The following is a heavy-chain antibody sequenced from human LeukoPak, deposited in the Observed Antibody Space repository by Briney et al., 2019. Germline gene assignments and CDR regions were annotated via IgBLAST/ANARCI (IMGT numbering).Heavy chain of an antibody. CDR1: GGSISDYY. CDR3: ARSPFFWGGYYTTPDAFDI. D-gene: IGHD3-3*01. CDR2: IYYSGST. Sequence: SETLSLTCTVSGGSISDYYWSWIRQPPGKGLEWIGYIYYSGSTNYNPSLKSRVTTSVDTSKNQFSLKLSSVTAADTAVYYCARSPFFWGGYYTTPDAFDIWGQGTMVTVSS. V-gene: IGHV4-59*01. J-gene: IGHJ3*02.